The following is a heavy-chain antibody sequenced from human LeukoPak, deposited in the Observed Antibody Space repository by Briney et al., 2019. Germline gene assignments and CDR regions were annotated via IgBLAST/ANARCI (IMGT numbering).Heavy chain of an antibody. CDR3: ARSQRIDWNFDY. CDR2: IRYDGSNK. CDR1: GLTFSSYG. Sequence: GGSLRLSCAASGLTFSSYGMHWVRQAPGKGLEWVAVIRYDGSNKYYADSLKGRFTISRDTSKNTLYLQMNSLRAEDTAVYYCARSQRIDWNFDYWGQGTLVTVSS. D-gene: IGHD3-9*01. J-gene: IGHJ4*02. V-gene: IGHV3-33*01.